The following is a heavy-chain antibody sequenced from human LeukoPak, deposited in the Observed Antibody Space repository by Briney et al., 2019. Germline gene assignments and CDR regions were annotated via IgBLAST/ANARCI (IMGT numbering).Heavy chain of an antibody. Sequence: GGSLRLSCGASGFTFSGYYMSWIRQAPGKGLEWVSYIDPSDSTRYYTDSVKGRFTISRDNSKNTLFLQMHSLRAEDTAVYYCAKEVADVGVGAFEIWGQGTMVTVSP. J-gene: IGHJ3*02. D-gene: IGHD2-8*01. CDR3: AKEVADVGVGAFEI. V-gene: IGHV3-11*01. CDR2: IDPSDSTR. CDR1: GFTFSGYY.